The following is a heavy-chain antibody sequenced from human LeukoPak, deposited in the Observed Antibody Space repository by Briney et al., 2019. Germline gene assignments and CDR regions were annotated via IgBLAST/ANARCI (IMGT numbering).Heavy chain of an antibody. Sequence: SETLSLTCAVSGGSISSYYWSWIRQPPGKGLEWIGYIYYSGSTNYNPSLKSRVTISVDTSKNQFSLKLSSVTAADTAVYYCARAHYYGSGRVGWFDPWGQGTLVTVSS. J-gene: IGHJ5*02. CDR2: IYYSGST. CDR1: GGSISSYY. D-gene: IGHD3-10*01. V-gene: IGHV4-59*08. CDR3: ARAHYYGSGRVGWFDP.